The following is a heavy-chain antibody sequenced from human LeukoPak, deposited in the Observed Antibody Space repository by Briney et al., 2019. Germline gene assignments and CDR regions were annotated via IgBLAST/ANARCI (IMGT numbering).Heavy chain of an antibody. CDR2: IKQDGSEK. Sequence: GSLRLSFAASGFTFSSYWMSWVRQAPGKGLEWVAKIKQDGSEKYYVDSVKGRLTISRDNAKNSLYLQMNSLRAEGTAVYYCAVYGSGKIAEAFDYWGQGTLVTVSS. CDR1: GFTFSSYW. CDR3: AVYGSGKIAEAFDY. V-gene: IGHV3-7*01. J-gene: IGHJ4*02. D-gene: IGHD3-10*01.